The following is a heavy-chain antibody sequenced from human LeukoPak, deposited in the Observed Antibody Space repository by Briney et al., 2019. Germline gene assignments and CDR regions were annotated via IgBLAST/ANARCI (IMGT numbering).Heavy chain of an antibody. CDR1: GFTFSSYE. CDR2: IRSSGSTI. Sequence: PGGSLRLSCAASGFTFSSYEMNWVRQAPGKGLEWVSYIRSSGSTIYYADSVKGRFTISRDNAKNSLYLQMNSLRAEDTAVYYCAREVTMVRGVIISSYGMDVWGKGTTVTVSS. J-gene: IGHJ6*04. V-gene: IGHV3-48*03. CDR3: AREVTMVRGVIISSYGMDV. D-gene: IGHD3-10*01.